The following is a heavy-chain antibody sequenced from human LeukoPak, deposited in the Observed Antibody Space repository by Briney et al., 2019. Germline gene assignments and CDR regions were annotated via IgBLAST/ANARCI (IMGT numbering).Heavy chain of an antibody. Sequence: SETLSLTCTVSGYSISSGYYWGWIRQPPGKGLEWIGSIYHSGSTYYNPSLKSRVTISVDTSKNQFSLKLSSVTAADTAVYYCARYKRGYSGYDAFDIWGQGTMVTVSS. J-gene: IGHJ3*02. CDR1: GYSISSGYY. D-gene: IGHD5-12*01. V-gene: IGHV4-38-2*02. CDR3: ARYKRGYSGYDAFDI. CDR2: IYHSGST.